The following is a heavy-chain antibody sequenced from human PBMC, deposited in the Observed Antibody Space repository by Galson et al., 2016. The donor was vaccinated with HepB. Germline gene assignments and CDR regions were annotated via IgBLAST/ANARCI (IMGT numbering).Heavy chain of an antibody. CDR2: IYHSGST. V-gene: IGHV4-39*07. CDR1: GASISSSSYF. CDR3: ARGPLPPYSGVYFHY. D-gene: IGHD1-26*01. J-gene: IGHJ4*02. Sequence: ETLSLTCTVSGASISSSSYFWGWIRQTPGKGLEWIGEIYHSGSTNYNPSLKSRVTMSVDKSKNQFSLKLKSVTAADTAVYYCARGPLPPYSGVYFHYWGQGTLVTVSS.